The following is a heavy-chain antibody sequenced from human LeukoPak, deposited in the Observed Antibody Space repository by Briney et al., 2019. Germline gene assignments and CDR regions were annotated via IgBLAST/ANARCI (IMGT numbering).Heavy chain of an antibody. CDR1: GFTFSSYW. V-gene: IGHV3-74*01. D-gene: IGHD3-3*01. Sequence: GGSLRLSCVASGFTFSSYWMHWVRQDPRKGLVWVSRINGDGRNINYADSVKGRFTISRDNAKNSLYLQMNSLRAEDTAVYYCARDRQYYDFWSGADAFDIWGQGTMVTVSS. CDR2: INGDGRNI. J-gene: IGHJ3*02. CDR3: ARDRQYYDFWSGADAFDI.